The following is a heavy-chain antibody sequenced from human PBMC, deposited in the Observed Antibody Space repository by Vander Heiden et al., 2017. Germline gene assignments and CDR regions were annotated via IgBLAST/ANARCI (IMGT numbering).Heavy chain of an antibody. J-gene: IGHJ3*02. V-gene: IGHV4-59*01. CDR2: IYYSGST. Sequence: QVQLQESGPGLVKPSETLSLTCTVSGGSISSYYWSWIRQPPGKGLKWIGYIYYSGSTNYTPSLKGRVTISVDTSKSQFSLKLSSVTAADTAVYYCARGGGAFDIWGQGTMVTVFS. CDR3: ARGGGAFDI. CDR1: GGSISSYY.